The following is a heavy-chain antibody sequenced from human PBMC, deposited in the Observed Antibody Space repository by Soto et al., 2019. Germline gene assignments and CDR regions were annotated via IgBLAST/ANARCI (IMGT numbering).Heavy chain of an antibody. D-gene: IGHD5-18*01. Sequence: TSETLSLTCAVSGGSISSGGYSWSWIRQPPGKGLEWIGYIYHSGSTYYNPSLKSRVSMSVDTSKNQFSLRLLSVSAADTAKYCRAREGNLGRWIQPLDFWGQGTLVTVSS. V-gene: IGHV4-30-2*01. J-gene: IGHJ4*02. CDR3: AREGNLGRWIQPLDF. CDR1: GGSISSGGYS. CDR2: IYHSGST.